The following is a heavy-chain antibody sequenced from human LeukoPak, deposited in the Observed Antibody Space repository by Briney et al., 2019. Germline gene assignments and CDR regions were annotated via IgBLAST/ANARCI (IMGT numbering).Heavy chain of an antibody. CDR3: ARDHNYAFDN. CDR1: GFPCIEYS. J-gene: IGHJ4*02. D-gene: IGHD1-1*01. V-gene: IGHV3-48*01. Sequence: GGSLILSCTASGFPCIEYSMNWVRQARGEGLEWISYIGIDSGNTKYADSVRGRFTISTDKAKNSLYLQMNSLRVEDTAVYYCARDHNYAFDNWGQGTLVSVAS. CDR2: IGIDSGNT.